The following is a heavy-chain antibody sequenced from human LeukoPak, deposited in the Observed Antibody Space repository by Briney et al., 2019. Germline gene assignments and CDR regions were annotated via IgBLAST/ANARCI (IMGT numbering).Heavy chain of an antibody. CDR3: AGSYYNGPFDY. Sequence: SVKVSCKSSGGTFSSYAIIWVRRAPGQGLEWMGGIIPIFGTANYAQKFQGRVTITADESTSTAYMELSSLRSEDTAVYYCAGSYYNGPFDYWGQGTLVTVSS. V-gene: IGHV1-69*13. CDR1: GGTFSSYA. CDR2: IIPIFGTA. D-gene: IGHD3-10*01. J-gene: IGHJ4*02.